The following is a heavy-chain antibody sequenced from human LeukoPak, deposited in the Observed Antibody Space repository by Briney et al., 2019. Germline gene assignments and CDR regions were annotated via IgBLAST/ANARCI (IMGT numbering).Heavy chain of an antibody. CDR1: GGSMSSSS. Sequence: SETLSLTCSVSGGSMSSSSWSWIRQPPGKGLEWIGCVYYSGSADYNPSLKSRVTISLDTSKNQFSLQLTSMTAADTAVYYCATDQGNWWFDPWGQGTLVTVSS. CDR2: VYYSGSA. J-gene: IGHJ5*02. V-gene: IGHV4-59*01. CDR3: ATDQGNWWFDP. D-gene: IGHD1-1*01.